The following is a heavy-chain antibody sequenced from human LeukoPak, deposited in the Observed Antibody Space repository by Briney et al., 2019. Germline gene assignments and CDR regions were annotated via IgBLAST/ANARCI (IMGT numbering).Heavy chain of an antibody. D-gene: IGHD5-24*01. CDR3: ARDLGDGYNSATADY. CDR2: IIPIFGTA. CDR1: GGIFSSYA. Sequence: SSVKVSCKASGGIFSSYAISWVRQAPGQGLEWMGRIIPIFGTANYAQKFQGRVTITTDESTSTADMELSSLRSEDTAVYYCARDLGDGYNSATADYWGQGTLVTVSS. J-gene: IGHJ4*02. V-gene: IGHV1-69*05.